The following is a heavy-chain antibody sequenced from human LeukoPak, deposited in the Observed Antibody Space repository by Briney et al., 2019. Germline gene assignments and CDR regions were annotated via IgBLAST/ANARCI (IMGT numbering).Heavy chain of an antibody. D-gene: IGHD2-2*01. J-gene: IGHJ6*02. CDR3: ARDCSSTSCYWGLYYYYYGMDV. Sequence: SETLSLACAVYGGSSSGYYWSWIRQPPGKGLEWIGEINHSGSTNYNPSLKSRVTISVDTSKNQFSLKLSSVTAADTAVYYCARDCSSTSCYWGLYYYYYGMDVWGQGTTVTVSS. CDR1: GGSSSGYY. V-gene: IGHV4-34*01. CDR2: INHSGST.